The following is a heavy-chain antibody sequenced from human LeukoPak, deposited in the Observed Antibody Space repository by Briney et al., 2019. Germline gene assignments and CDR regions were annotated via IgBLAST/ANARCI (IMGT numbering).Heavy chain of an antibody. CDR3: ARGGDYGDYVGY. D-gene: IGHD4-17*01. Sequence: GGSLRLSCVASGFTVSSKYMSWVRQAQGKGLEWVSVIYSDGRTHYGDSVKGRFTISRDNSKNMLYLQMNSLRAEDTAVYYCARGGDYGDYVGYWGQGTLVTVSS. CDR2: IYSDGRT. V-gene: IGHV3-53*01. J-gene: IGHJ4*02. CDR1: GFTVSSKY.